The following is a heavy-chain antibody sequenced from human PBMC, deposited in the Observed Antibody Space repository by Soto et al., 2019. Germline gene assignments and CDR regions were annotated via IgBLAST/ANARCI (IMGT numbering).Heavy chain of an antibody. V-gene: IGHV1-58*02. CDR3: ARRASRSVHDSSGAGAFWYYGMDV. D-gene: IGHD3-22*01. Sequence: SVKVSCKASGSTFTSSAMQWVRQARGQRLEWIGWIVVGSGNTNYAQKFQERVTITRDMSTSTAYMELSSLRSEDTAVYYCARRASRSVHDSSGAGAFWYYGMDVWGQGTTVTVSS. CDR1: GSTFTSSA. J-gene: IGHJ6*02. CDR2: IVVGSGNT.